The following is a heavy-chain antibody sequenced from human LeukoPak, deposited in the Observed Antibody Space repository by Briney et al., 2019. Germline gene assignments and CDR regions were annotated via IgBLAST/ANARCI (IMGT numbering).Heavy chain of an antibody. D-gene: IGHD2-15*01. CDR3: ARASCGGGTCYDSRGWFDP. Sequence: SEALSLTCTVSGGSISYSNSYWGWIRQPPGKGLEWIGNIYFSGSTYYKQSLKSRVTISVDTSKNQFSLKLRSVTAADTAVYYCARASCGGGTCYDSRGWFDPWGQGTLVTVSS. J-gene: IGHJ5*02. CDR1: GGSISYSNSY. V-gene: IGHV4-39*07. CDR2: IYFSGST.